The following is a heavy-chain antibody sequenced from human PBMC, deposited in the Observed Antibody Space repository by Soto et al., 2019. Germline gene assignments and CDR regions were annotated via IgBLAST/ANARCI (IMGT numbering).Heavy chain of an antibody. V-gene: IGHV4-34*01. J-gene: IGHJ6*02. CDR3: ARTRGGAARYRAHLPNYYYYGMDV. D-gene: IGHD6-6*01. CDR1: GGSFSGYY. CDR2: INHSGST. Sequence: SETLSLTCAVYGGSFSGYYWSWIRQPPGKGLEWIGEINHSGSTNYNPSLKSRVTISVDTSKNQFSLKLSSVTAADTAVYYCARTRGGAARYRAHLPNYYYYGMDVWGQGTTVTVSS.